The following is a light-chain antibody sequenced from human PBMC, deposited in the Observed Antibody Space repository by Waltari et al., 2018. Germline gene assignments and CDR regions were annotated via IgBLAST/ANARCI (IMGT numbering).Light chain of an antibody. Sequence: LTQSPGPLSLSPGERATLSSRASQNIGTYLVWYQQKPGQAPRLLMYAASRRATGIPDRFSGSGSGTDFSLTISRLEPEDFAVYYCQNHERLPATFGQGTKVEIK. CDR1: QNIGTY. V-gene: IGKV3-20*01. CDR3: QNHERLPAT. CDR2: AAS. J-gene: IGKJ1*01.